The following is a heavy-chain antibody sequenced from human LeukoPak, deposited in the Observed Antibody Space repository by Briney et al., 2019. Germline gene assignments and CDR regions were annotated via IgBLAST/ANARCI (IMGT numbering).Heavy chain of an antibody. V-gene: IGHV4-30-4*07. J-gene: IGHJ4*02. CDR2: VSSTGST. CDR1: GGSISSGGYS. D-gene: IGHD1-7*01. Sequence: SETLSLTCAVSGGSISSGGYSWGWIRQPPGKGLEWIGYVSSTGSTYYNPSLKSRVTISMDTSKNQFSLRLSSVTAADTAVYYCARDSIHRRTTPFDFWGQGTLVTVSS. CDR3: ARDSIHRRTTPFDF.